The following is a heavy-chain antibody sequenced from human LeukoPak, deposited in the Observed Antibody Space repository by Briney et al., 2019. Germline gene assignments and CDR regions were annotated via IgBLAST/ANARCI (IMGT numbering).Heavy chain of an antibody. CDR1: GGSISSGSYY. V-gene: IGHV4-61*02. CDR3: ARRGSGWYWGSFDY. J-gene: IGHJ4*02. D-gene: IGHD6-19*01. Sequence: SETLSLTCTVYGGSISSGSYYWSWIRQPAGKGLEWIGRIYTSGSTNYNPSLKSRVTMSVDMSKNQFSLKLSSVTAADTAVYYCARRGSGWYWGSFDYWGQGTLVTVSS. CDR2: IYTSGST.